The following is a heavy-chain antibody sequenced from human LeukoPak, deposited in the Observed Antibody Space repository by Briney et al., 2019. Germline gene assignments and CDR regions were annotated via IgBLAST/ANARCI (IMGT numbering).Heavy chain of an antibody. Sequence: SVKVSCKTSGGTFSSYAISWVRQAPGQGLEWMGGIIPIFGTANYAQKFQGRVTITADESTSTAYMELSSLRSEDTAVYYCASDLSGSYYFFDYWGQGTLVTVSS. CDR3: ASDLSGSYYFFDY. D-gene: IGHD1-26*01. V-gene: IGHV1-69*13. CDR1: GGTFSSYA. CDR2: IIPIFGTA. J-gene: IGHJ4*02.